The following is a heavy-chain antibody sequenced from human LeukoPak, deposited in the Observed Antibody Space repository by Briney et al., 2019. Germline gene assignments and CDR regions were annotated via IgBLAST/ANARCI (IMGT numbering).Heavy chain of an antibody. CDR2: INSNSNYM. D-gene: IGHD3-10*01. J-gene: IGHJ3*02. Sequence: GGSLRLSCAASGLSFSSSGMNWVRQAPGKGLEWVSSINSNSNYMSYADSVKGRFTISRDNAKNSLYLQMTSLRAEDTAVYYCARSEFEAFDMWGQGTMVTVSS. CDR1: GLSFSSSG. CDR3: ARSEFEAFDM. V-gene: IGHV3-21*01.